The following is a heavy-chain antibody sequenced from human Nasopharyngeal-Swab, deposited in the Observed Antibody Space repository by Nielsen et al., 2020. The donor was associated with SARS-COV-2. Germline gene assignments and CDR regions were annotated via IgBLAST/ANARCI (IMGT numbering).Heavy chain of an antibody. D-gene: IGHD3-3*02. CDR1: GFTFTNFG. CDR3: AKQGGVFHFRSSFYPDY. J-gene: IGHJ4*02. Sequence: GESLKISCAASGFTFTNFGMHWVRQAPGKGLQWVAFISYEGSKRYYTDSVKGRFTISRDHSKNTVYLQMNSLRTEDTAVYFCAKQGGVFHFRSSFYPDYWGQGSLVTV. CDR2: ISYEGSKR. V-gene: IGHV3-30*18.